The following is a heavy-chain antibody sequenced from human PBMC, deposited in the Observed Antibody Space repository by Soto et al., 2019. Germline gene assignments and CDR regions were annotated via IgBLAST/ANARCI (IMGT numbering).Heavy chain of an antibody. CDR3: TSPHFFGITGTTDRFDY. D-gene: IGHD1-7*01. CDR2: IRSKAYGGTT. CDR1: GFTFGDYA. Sequence: GGSLRLSCTASGFTFGDYAMSWFRQAPGKGLEWVGFIRSKAYGGTTEYAASVKGRFTISRDDSKSIAYLQMNSLKTEDTAVYYCTSPHFFGITGTTDRFDYWGQGTLVTVSS. J-gene: IGHJ4*02. V-gene: IGHV3-49*03.